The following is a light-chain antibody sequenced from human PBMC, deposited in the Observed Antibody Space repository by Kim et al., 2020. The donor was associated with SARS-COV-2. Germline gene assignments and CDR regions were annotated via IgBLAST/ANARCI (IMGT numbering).Light chain of an antibody. CDR2: GKN. Sequence: AWGRSSTNTGQGDSLRSDDGSWYQQEAGQAPVLVIYGKNDRPSGIPDRFSGSRSANTASSTITGAQAEDAADYYCNSRDNNGKVVFGGGTQLTVL. CDR1: SLRSDD. J-gene: IGLJ3*02. V-gene: IGLV3-19*01. CDR3: NSRDNNGKVV.